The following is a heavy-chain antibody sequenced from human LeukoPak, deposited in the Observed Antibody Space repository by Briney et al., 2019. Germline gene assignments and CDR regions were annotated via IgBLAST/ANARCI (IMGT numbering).Heavy chain of an antibody. J-gene: IGHJ4*02. V-gene: IGHV4-39*01. Sequence: SETLSLTCTVSGGSITSSTYCWGWIRQPPWKGLEWIGSICYSGSTYYNPSLKSRVTISVDTSKNQFSLKLSSVTAADTAVYYCARRHYGSALRDYWGQGTLVTVSS. CDR2: ICYSGST. D-gene: IGHD3-10*01. CDR3: ARRHYGSALRDY. CDR1: GGSITSSTYC.